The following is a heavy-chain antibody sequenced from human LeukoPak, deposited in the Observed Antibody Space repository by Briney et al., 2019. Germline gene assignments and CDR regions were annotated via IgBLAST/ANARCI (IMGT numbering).Heavy chain of an antibody. D-gene: IGHD5-18*01. CDR3: ATQYGYSYGYFDY. V-gene: IGHV4-39*01. CDR1: GGSITSSSYY. J-gene: IGHJ4*02. Sequence: SETLSLTCTVSGGSITSSSYYWGWIRQPPGKGLEWIGSIYYSGSTYYNPSLKGRVTISVDTSKNQFSLMLSSVTAADTAVYYCATQYGYSYGYFDYWGQGTLVTVSS. CDR2: IYYSGST.